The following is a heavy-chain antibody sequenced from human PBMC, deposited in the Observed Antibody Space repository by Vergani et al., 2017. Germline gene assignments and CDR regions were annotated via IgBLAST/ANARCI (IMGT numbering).Heavy chain of an antibody. CDR2: ISYDGSNK. CDR3: ARQKGYSSSSFDY. V-gene: IGHV3-30-3*01. Sequence: QVQLVESGGGVVQPGRSLRLSCAASGFTFSSYAMHWVRQAPGKGLEWVAVISYDGSNKYYADSVKGRLTISRDNSENTLYLQMNSLRAEDTAVYYCARQKGYSSSSFDYWGQGTLVTVSS. J-gene: IGHJ4*02. D-gene: IGHD6-6*01. CDR1: GFTFSSYA.